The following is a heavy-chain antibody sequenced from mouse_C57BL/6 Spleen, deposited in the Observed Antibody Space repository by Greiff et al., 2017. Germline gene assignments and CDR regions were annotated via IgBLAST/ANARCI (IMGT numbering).Heavy chain of an antibody. V-gene: IGHV1-61*01. Sequence: QVQLQQPGAELVRPGSSVKLSCKASGYTFTSYWMDWVKQRPGQGLEWIGNIYPSDSETHYNQKFKDKATLTVDKSSSTAYMQLSSLTSEDSAVYYCARELRLPRGYAMDYWGQGTSVTVSS. J-gene: IGHJ4*01. D-gene: IGHD3-2*02. CDR3: ARELRLPRGYAMDY. CDR2: IYPSDSET. CDR1: GYTFTSYW.